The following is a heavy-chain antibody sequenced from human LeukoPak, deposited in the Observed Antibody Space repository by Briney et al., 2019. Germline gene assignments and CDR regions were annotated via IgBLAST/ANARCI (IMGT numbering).Heavy chain of an antibody. D-gene: IGHD4-11*01. CDR1: GFTFSSYW. CDR3: AREGLPYSGDY. J-gene: IGHJ4*02. Sequence: GGSLRLPCSASGFTFSSYWMRWVRQTRGKGLEWVANIKGDGSEINYVDSVKGRFTISRDNAKNSLSLQMNSLTADDTGVYYCAREGLPYSGDYWGQGTLVTVSS. CDR2: IKGDGSEI. V-gene: IGHV3-7*01.